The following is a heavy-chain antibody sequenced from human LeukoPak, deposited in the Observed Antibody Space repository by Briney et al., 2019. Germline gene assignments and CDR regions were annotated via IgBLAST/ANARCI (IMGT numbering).Heavy chain of an antibody. D-gene: IGHD5-18*01. CDR2: INHSGST. J-gene: IGHJ5*02. CDR1: GGSSSDYY. V-gene: IGHV4-34*01. Sequence: SETLSLTCAVYGGSSSDYYWSWIRQPPGKGLEWIGEINHSGSTTYNPSLKSRVTISVDTSKTQFSLKLSSVTAADTAVYYCARGRGYSYGPNWFDPWCQGTLVTVAS. CDR3: ARGRGYSYGPNWFDP.